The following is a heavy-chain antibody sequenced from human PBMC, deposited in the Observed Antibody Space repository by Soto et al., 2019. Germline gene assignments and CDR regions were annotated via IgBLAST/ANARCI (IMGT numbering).Heavy chain of an antibody. Sequence: PGGSLRLSCAASGFTFSSYAMSWVRQAPGKGLEWGSAISGSGCSTYYADSVKGRFTISRKNSKNTLCLQMNSLRAEDTAVYYTAKQVGVTFFGVVAADDFDYWGQGTLVTVSS. CDR2: ISGSGCST. CDR3: AKQVGVTFFGVVAADDFDY. V-gene: IGHV3-23*01. CDR1: GFTFSSYA. D-gene: IGHD3-3*01. J-gene: IGHJ4*02.